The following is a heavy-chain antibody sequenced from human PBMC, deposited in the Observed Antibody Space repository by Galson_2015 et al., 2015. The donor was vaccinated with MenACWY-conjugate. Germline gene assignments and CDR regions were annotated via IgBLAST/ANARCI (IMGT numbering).Heavy chain of an antibody. J-gene: IGHJ4*02. Sequence: SETLSLTCTVSGGSISSSSYYWGWIRQPPGKGLEWIGSIYYSGSTYYNPSLKSRVTISVDTSKNQFSLKLSSVTAADTAVYYCARVRAVAGQDWGQGTLVTVSS. CDR1: GGSISSSSYY. D-gene: IGHD6-19*01. CDR2: IYYSGST. V-gene: IGHV4-39*07. CDR3: ARVRAVAGQD.